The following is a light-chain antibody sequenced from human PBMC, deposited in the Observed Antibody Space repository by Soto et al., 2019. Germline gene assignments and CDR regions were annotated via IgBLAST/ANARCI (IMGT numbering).Light chain of an antibody. Sequence: QLVLTQSPSASASLGASVKLTCTLSSGHSDYAIAWHHQQPEKGPRYLMKLNSDGTHSRGDGIPDRFSGSSSGAERYLSISSRQAEDEADYYCQTWGTGFVVFGGGTKVTAL. CDR1: SGHSDYA. CDR2: LNSDGTH. CDR3: QTWGTGFVV. V-gene: IGLV4-69*01. J-gene: IGLJ2*01.